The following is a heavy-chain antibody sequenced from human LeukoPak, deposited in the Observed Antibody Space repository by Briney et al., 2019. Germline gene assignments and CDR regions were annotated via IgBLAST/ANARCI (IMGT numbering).Heavy chain of an antibody. Sequence: GRSLRLSCAASGFTFSSYGMHWVRQAPGKGPEWVAVIWYDGSNKYYADSVKGRFTISRDNSKNTLYLQMNSLRAEDTAVYYCARDAGYCSGGSCYPGQFDYWGQGTLVTVSS. V-gene: IGHV3-33*01. CDR2: IWYDGSNK. D-gene: IGHD2-15*01. J-gene: IGHJ4*02. CDR3: ARDAGYCSGGSCYPGQFDY. CDR1: GFTFSSYG.